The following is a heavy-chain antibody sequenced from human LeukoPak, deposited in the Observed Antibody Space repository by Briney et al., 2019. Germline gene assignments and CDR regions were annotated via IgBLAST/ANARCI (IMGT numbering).Heavy chain of an antibody. CDR3: AKVGVRDRSSRYVTNYQYFDY. CDR2: INGSGGNK. J-gene: IGHJ4*02. D-gene: IGHD6-13*01. Sequence: GGSLRLSCAASGFTFSSYAMSWVRQAPGKGLEWVSTINGSGGNKYYADSVKGRFTISRNNAKHTLYVRLNILRAEDTAIYYCAKVGVRDRSSRYVTNYQYFDYWGQGTLVTVSS. CDR1: GFTFSSYA. V-gene: IGHV3-23*01.